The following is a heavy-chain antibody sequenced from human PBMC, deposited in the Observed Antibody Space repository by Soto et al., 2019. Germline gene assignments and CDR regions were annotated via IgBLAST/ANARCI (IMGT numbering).Heavy chain of an antibody. D-gene: IGHD3-22*01. J-gene: IGHJ4*02. CDR3: AKGRSSMIVVVMDY. CDR2: MNPDSGAT. CDR1: GYTFTDYY. Sequence: QVQLVQSGAEVKKPGASVKVSCKASGYTFTDYYIHWVRQAPGQGLEWMGWMNPDSGATDYAQKFRGRVTMTRDTSINTAYMELSRLRSDDTAVYYCAKGRSSMIVVVMDYWGQGTPVTVSS. V-gene: IGHV1-2*02.